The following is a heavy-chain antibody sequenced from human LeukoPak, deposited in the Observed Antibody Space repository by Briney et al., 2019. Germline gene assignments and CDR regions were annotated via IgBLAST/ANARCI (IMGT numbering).Heavy chain of an antibody. V-gene: IGHV3-21*01. Sequence: PGGSLRLSCAASGITFSSYSMNWVRQAPGKGLEWVSSISSSSSYIYYADSVKGRFTISRDNAKNSLYLQMNSLRAEDTAVYYCAREGLYQLLWGRYYYYMDVWGKGTTVTVSS. CDR2: ISSSSSYI. CDR3: AREGLYQLLWGRYYYYMDV. J-gene: IGHJ6*03. CDR1: GITFSSYS. D-gene: IGHD2-2*01.